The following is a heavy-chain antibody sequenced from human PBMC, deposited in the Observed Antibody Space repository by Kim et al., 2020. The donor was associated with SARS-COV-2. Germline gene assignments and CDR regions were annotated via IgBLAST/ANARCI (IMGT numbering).Heavy chain of an antibody. J-gene: IGHJ6*02. Sequence: GGSLRHSCAASGFTFSSYSMNWVRQAPGKGLEWVSYISSSSSTIYYADSVKGRFTISRDNAKNSLYLQMNSLRAEDTAVYYCARDNCSGGSCYTDYYYYYGMDVWGQGTTVTVSS. CDR2: ISSSSSTI. D-gene: IGHD2-15*01. V-gene: IGHV3-48*04. CDR1: GFTFSSYS. CDR3: ARDNCSGGSCYTDYYYYYGMDV.